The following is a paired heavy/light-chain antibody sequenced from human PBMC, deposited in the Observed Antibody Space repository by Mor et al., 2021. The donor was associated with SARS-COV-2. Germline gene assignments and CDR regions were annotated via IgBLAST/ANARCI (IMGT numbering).Light chain of an antibody. J-gene: IGKJ4*01. V-gene: IGKV3-15*01. Sequence: EIVMTQSPATLSVSPGERATLSCRASQSISSDLAWYQQKPGQAPRLLIYGASTRATGIPARFSGSGSGTEFTLTISSLQSEDFAVYYCQQYNNWPLTFGGGTKVEIK. CDR2: GAS. CDR1: QSISSD. CDR3: QQYNNWPLT.
Heavy chain of an antibody. J-gene: IGHJ6*02. CDR2: IKQDGSEK. V-gene: IGHV3-7*03. CDR3: ARDDTARGGNYYYYGMDV. Sequence: EVQLVESGGGLVQPGGSLRLSCAASRFTFSRYWMSWVRQAPGKGLEWVANIKQDGSEKYYVDSVKGRFTISRDNAKNSLYLQMNSLRAEDTAVYYCARDDTARGGNYYYYGMDVWGQGTTVTVSS. CDR1: RFTFSRYW. D-gene: IGHD5-18*01.